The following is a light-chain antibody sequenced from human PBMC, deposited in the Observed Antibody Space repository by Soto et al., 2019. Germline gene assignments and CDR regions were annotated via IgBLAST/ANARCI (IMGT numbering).Light chain of an antibody. V-gene: IGLV1-44*01. Sequence: QSVLTQPPSASGTPGQRVTISCSGSRSNIGNNAVSWYQQLPGTAPKLLIYNNNQRPSGVPDRFSGSKSGTSASLAISGLQSEEEAEYYCAAWDDSLNARWVFGGGTKLTVL. CDR1: RSNIGNNA. CDR2: NNN. CDR3: AAWDDSLNARWV. J-gene: IGLJ3*02.